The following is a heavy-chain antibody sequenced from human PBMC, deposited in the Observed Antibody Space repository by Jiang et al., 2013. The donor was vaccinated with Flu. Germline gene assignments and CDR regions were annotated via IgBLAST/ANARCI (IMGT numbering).Heavy chain of an antibody. V-gene: IGHV3-9*01. J-gene: IGHJ6*02. CDR1: GFTFNDYA. CDR3: AKDKTLVEPSAQYFDWSNGMDV. Sequence: QLLESGGGLVQPGRSLRLSCAASGFTFNDYAMHWVRQVPGKGLEWVSGINWNSGITGYADSVKGRFTISRDNAKNSRYLQMNSLRAEDTALYYCAKDKTLVEPSAQYFDWSNGMDVWGLGTTVTVSS. CDR2: INWNSGIT. D-gene: IGHD3-9*01.